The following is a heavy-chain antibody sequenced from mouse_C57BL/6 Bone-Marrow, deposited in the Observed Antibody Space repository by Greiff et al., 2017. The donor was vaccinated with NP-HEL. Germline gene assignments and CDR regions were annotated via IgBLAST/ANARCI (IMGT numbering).Heavy chain of an antibody. Sequence: EVMLVESGGGLVKPGGSLKLSCAASGFTFSSYSMSWVRQTPEKRLEWVATISDGGSYTYYPDNVKGRFTISRDNAKNNLYLQMSHLKSEDTAMYYCARDLRYYAMDYWGQGTSVTVSS. D-gene: IGHD6-1*01. V-gene: IGHV5-4*01. CDR1: GFTFSSYS. CDR3: ARDLRYYAMDY. J-gene: IGHJ4*01. CDR2: ISDGGSYT.